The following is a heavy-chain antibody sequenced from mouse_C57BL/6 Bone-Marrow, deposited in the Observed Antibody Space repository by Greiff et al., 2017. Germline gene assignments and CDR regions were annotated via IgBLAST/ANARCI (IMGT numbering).Heavy chain of an antibody. V-gene: IGHV14-2*01. Sequence: VQLQQSGAELVKPGASVKLSCTASGFNIKDYYMHWVKQRTGQGLEWIGSIDPEDGETKYARKFQGKATITADTSSNTAYLQLSSLTSEDTAVYYCARRYLCYDGYFEFAYWGTGTLVTV. CDR3: ARRYLCYDGYFEFAY. J-gene: IGHJ3*01. CDR2: IDPEDGET. D-gene: IGHD2-3*01. CDR1: GFNIKDYY.